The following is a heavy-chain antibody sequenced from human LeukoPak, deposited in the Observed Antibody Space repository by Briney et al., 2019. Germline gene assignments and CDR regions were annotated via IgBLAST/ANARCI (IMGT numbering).Heavy chain of an antibody. CDR1: EFIFGAYW. J-gene: IGHJ4*02. V-gene: IGHV3-7*01. Sequence: GGSLRLSCAASEFIFGAYWMTWVRQAPGKGLEWVAHINQDGTEKYYMDSVKGRFTISRDNAKKSLFLQMNSLTAEDTALYYCVRSLERFGTRDYWGQGALVTVSS. CDR2: INQDGTEK. CDR3: VRSLERFGTRDY. D-gene: IGHD3-10*01.